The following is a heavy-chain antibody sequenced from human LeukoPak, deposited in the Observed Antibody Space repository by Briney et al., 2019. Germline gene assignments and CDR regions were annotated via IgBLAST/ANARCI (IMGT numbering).Heavy chain of an antibody. CDR3: ARAGAAGTTAEYFQH. CDR1: GFTFSSYA. D-gene: IGHD6-13*01. V-gene: IGHV3-30-3*01. CDR2: ISYDGSDK. J-gene: IGHJ1*01. Sequence: GGSLRLSCAASGFTFSSYAMHWVRQAPGKGLEWVAVISYDGSDKYYADSVKGRFTISRDNSKNTLYLQMNSLRAEDTAVYYCARAGAAGTTAEYFQHWGQGTLVTVSS.